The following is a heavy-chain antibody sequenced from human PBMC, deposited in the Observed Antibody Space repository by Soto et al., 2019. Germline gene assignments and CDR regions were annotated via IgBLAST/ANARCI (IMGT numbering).Heavy chain of an antibody. Sequence: QIALQESGPTVVKPTQTLTLTCTFFGFSLTTTGVGVGWIRHAPGKALEWLAMVYWNDERRYSPSLKSRLTITQDTSKNQVVLTMTYIDPVDTATYFCAYYDSTGYFSHFDSWGQGTLVTVSS. CDR1: GFSLTTTGVG. V-gene: IGHV2-5*01. CDR2: VYWNDER. D-gene: IGHD3-22*01. CDR3: AYYDSTGYFSHFDS. J-gene: IGHJ4*02.